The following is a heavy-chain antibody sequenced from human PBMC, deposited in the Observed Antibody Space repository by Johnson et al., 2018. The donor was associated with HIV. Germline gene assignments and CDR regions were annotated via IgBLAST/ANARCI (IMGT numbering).Heavy chain of an antibody. D-gene: IGHD6-13*01. Sequence: QVQLVESGGGVVQPGRSLRLSCAASGFTFSSYVMHWVRQAPGKGLEWVAVISYDGSNKYYADSVKGRFTISRDNSKNTLYLQMNSLRAEDTAVYYCARGSWGRGGRYSSSWSPTDAFDIWGQGTMVTVSS. V-gene: IGHV3-30-3*01. CDR2: ISYDGSNK. J-gene: IGHJ3*02. CDR1: GFTFSSYV. CDR3: ARGSWGRGGRYSSSWSPTDAFDI.